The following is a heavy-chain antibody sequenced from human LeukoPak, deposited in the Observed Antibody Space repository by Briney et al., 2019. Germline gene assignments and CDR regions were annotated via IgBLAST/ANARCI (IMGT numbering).Heavy chain of an antibody. V-gene: IGHV3-30*04. Sequence: GGSLRLSCAASGFTFSSYAMHWVRQAPGKGLEWVAVISYDGSNKYYADSVKGRFTISRDNSKNTLYLQMNSLRAEDTAVYYCARGSCGGDCFSDWFDPWGQGTLVTVSS. J-gene: IGHJ5*02. CDR2: ISYDGSNK. D-gene: IGHD2-21*02. CDR3: ARGSCGGDCFSDWFDP. CDR1: GFTFSSYA.